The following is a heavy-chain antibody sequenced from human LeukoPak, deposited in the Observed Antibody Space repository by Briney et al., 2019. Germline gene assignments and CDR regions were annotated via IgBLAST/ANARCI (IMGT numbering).Heavy chain of an antibody. CDR1: GDSVSSNSAA. CDR2: TYYRSKWYN. D-gene: IGHD3-9*01. J-gene: IGHJ4*02. V-gene: IGHV6-1*01. CDR3: AREISEILTGYASFDY. Sequence: SQTLSLTCAISGDSVSSNSAAWNWIRQSPSRGLEWLGRTYYRSKWYNDYAVSVKSRITINPDTSKNQFSLQLNSVTLEDTAGYYCAREISEILTGYASFDYWGQGTLVTVSS.